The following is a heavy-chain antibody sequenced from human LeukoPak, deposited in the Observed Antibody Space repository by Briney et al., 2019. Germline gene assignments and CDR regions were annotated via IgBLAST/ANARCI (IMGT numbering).Heavy chain of an antibody. CDR3: AKSPKSPAISMVRGVSSYNYYMDV. CDR1: GFTFSSYW. V-gene: IGHV3-7*01. CDR2: IKQDGSEK. D-gene: IGHD3-10*01. J-gene: IGHJ6*03. Sequence: GGSLRLSCAASGFTFSSYWMSWVRQAPGKGLEWVANIKQDGSEKYYVDSVKGRFTISRDNAKNSLYLQMNSLRVEDTAVYYCAKSPKSPAISMVRGVSSYNYYMDVWGTGTTVTISS.